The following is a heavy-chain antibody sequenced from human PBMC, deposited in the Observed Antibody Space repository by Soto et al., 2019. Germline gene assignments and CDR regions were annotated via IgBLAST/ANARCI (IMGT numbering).Heavy chain of an antibody. D-gene: IGHD1-26*01. CDR3: GELVGALGDWFDP. CDR1: GYTFTSYG. V-gene: IGHV1-18*01. J-gene: IGHJ5*02. Sequence: ASVKVSCKASGYTFTSYGISWVRQAPGQGLEWMGRISAYNGNTNYAQKLQGRVTMTTDTYTSTAYMELRSLRSDETAVYYCGELVGALGDWFDPWGQGTLVTVSS. CDR2: ISAYNGNT.